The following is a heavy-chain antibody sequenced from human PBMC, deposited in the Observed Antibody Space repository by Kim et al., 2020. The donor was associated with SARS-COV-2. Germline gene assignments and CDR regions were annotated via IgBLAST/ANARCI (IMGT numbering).Heavy chain of an antibody. D-gene: IGHD3-10*01. Sequence: ASVKVSCKASGYTFTSYGISWVRQAPGQGLEWMGWISAYNGNTNYAQKLQGRVTMTTDTSTSTAYMELRSLRSDDTAVYYCARDYYYGSGSYYEDAFDIWGQGTMVTVSS. CDR2: ISAYNGNT. J-gene: IGHJ3*02. V-gene: IGHV1-18*01. CDR1: GYTFTSYG. CDR3: ARDYYYGSGSYYEDAFDI.